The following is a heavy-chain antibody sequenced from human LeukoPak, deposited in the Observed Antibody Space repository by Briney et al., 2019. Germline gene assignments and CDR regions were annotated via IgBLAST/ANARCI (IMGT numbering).Heavy chain of an antibody. CDR1: GYTFTSYG. J-gene: IGHJ5*02. Sequence: ASVKVSCKASGYTFTSYGISWVRQAPGQGLEWMGWISAYNGNTNYAQKLQGRVTMTTDTSTSTACMELRSLRSDDTAVYYCARDRRYCSGGSCFSRPTNWFDPWGQGTLVTVSS. V-gene: IGHV1-18*01. CDR3: ARDRRYCSGGSCFSRPTNWFDP. CDR2: ISAYNGNT. D-gene: IGHD2-15*01.